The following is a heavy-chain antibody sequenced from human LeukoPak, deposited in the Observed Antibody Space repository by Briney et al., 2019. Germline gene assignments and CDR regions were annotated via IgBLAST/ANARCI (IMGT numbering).Heavy chain of an antibody. J-gene: IGHJ4*02. V-gene: IGHV3-23*01. CDR1: GFTFSSYA. CDR2: ISGSGGST. D-gene: IGHD4-17*01. CDR3: AKARQGGVTTIDY. Sequence: GGSLRLSCAASGFTFSSYAMSWVRQAPGKGLEWVSAISGSGGSTYYADSVKGRFTISRDNPKNTLYLQMNSLRAEDTAVYYCAKARQGGVTTIDYWGQGTLVTVSS.